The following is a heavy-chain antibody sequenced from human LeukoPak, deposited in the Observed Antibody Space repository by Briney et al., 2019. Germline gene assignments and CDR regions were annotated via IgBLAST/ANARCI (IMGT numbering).Heavy chain of an antibody. CDR1: GGTFSSYA. Sequence: ASVKVSCKASGGTFSSYAISWVRQATGQGLEWMGWMNPNSGNTGYAQKFQGRVTITRNTSISTAYMELSSLRSEDTAVYYCARGTYYGSGLALFSEYFQHWGQGTLVTVSS. CDR2: MNPNSGNT. V-gene: IGHV1-8*03. J-gene: IGHJ1*01. D-gene: IGHD3-10*01. CDR3: ARGTYYGSGLALFSEYFQH.